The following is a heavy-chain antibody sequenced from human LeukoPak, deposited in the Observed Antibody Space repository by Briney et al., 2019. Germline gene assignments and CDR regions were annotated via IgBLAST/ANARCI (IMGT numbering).Heavy chain of an antibody. CDR1: GGSISSGGYS. Sequence: SQTLSLTCAVSGGSISSGGYSWSWIRQPPGKGLEWIGEINHSGSTNYNPSLKSRVTITVDTSKNQFSLKLSSVTAADTAVYYCARGVRFLEWLLPGYYYYGMDVWGQGTTVTVSS. D-gene: IGHD3-3*01. CDR2: INHSGST. V-gene: IGHV4-30-2*01. CDR3: ARGVRFLEWLLPGYYYYGMDV. J-gene: IGHJ6*02.